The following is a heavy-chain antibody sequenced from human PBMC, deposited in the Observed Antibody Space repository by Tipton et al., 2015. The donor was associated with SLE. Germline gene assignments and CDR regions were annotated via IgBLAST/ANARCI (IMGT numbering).Heavy chain of an antibody. D-gene: IGHD4-17*01. Sequence: TLSLTCAVSGGSISSSNWWTWVRQPPGKGLEWIGEIYHSGSTNYNPSLKSRVTISVDKSKNQFSLKLSFVTAADTAVYYCARGDDYGDFWYFDLWGRGTLVTVSS. CDR3: ARGDDYGDFWYFDL. V-gene: IGHV4-4*02. J-gene: IGHJ2*01. CDR2: IYHSGST. CDR1: GGSISSSNW.